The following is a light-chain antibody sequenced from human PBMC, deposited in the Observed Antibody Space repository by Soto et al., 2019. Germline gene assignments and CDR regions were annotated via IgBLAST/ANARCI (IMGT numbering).Light chain of an antibody. CDR1: SSDVGGYNY. V-gene: IGLV2-14*01. CDR3: SSFTTSSTWV. CDR2: DVT. Sequence: QSALTQPASVSWSPGQSITISCTGTSSDVGGYNYVSWYQQYPGKAPKLMIYDVTTRPSGVSSRFSGSKSGNTASLTISGLQAEDEADYYCSSFTTSSTWVFGAGTKVTVL. J-gene: IGLJ3*02.